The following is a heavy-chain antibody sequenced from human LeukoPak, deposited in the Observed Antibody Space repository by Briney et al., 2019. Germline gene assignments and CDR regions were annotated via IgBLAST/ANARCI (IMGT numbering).Heavy chain of an antibody. CDR3: ARDYYDSSGYSLGY. J-gene: IGHJ4*02. V-gene: IGHV1-2*04. CDR2: INPNSGGT. D-gene: IGHD3-22*01. CDR1: GYTFTGYY. Sequence: ASVKVSCKASGYTFTGYYMHWVRQAPGQGLEWMGWINPNSGGTNYAQKLQGWVTMTRDTSISTAYMELSRLRSDDTAVYYCARDYYDSSGYSLGYWGQGTLVTVSS.